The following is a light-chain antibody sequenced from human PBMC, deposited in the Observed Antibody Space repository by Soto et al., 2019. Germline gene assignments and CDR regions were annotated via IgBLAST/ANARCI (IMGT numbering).Light chain of an antibody. J-gene: IGKJ1*01. V-gene: IGKV1-12*01. CDR2: GSS. CDR1: QGVSDW. CDR3: QQSYTTPRT. Sequence: DVQMTQSPSSVSASVGDSVTITFRASQGVSDWVAWYQQKPGEAPKLLIYGSSSLLSGVPSRFSGSGSGTDFTLTISSLQPEDFATYYCQQSYTTPRTFGQGTKVDIK.